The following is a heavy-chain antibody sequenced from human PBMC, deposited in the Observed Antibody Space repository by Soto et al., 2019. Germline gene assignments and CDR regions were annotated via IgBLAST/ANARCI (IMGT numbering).Heavy chain of an antibody. CDR2: IIPIFGTA. CDR1: GGTFSSYA. D-gene: IGHD2-15*01. CDR3: ARLDIVVVVAATPGNYYGMDV. J-gene: IGHJ6*02. Sequence: QVQLVQSGAEVKKPGSSVKVSCKASGGTFSSYAISWVRQAPGQGLEWMGGIIPIFGTANYAQKFQGRVTITADESTSTAYMELSSLRSEDTAVYYCARLDIVVVVAATPGNYYGMDVWGQGTTVTVSS. V-gene: IGHV1-69*12.